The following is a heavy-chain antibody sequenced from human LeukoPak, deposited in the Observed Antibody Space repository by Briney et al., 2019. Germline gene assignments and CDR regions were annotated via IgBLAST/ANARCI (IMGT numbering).Heavy chain of an antibody. Sequence: GGSLRLSCAASGFIFSSYGMSWVRQAPGKGLEWVSAISGSGSRTYYADSVKGRFTISRDNSKNTLYLQMNSLRAEDTAVYYCAKNGDYEGYKWFDPWGQGILVAVSS. D-gene: IGHD4-17*01. CDR2: ISGSGSRT. CDR3: AKNGDYEGYKWFDP. J-gene: IGHJ5*02. V-gene: IGHV3-23*01. CDR1: GFIFSSYG.